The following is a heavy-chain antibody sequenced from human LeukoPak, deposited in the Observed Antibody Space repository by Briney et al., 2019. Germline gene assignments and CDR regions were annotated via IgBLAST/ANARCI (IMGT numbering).Heavy chain of an antibody. CDR2: IWYDGSNK. CDR3: ARPTYYYDSSGYYPWYYFDY. D-gene: IGHD3-22*01. CDR1: GFTLSSNY. V-gene: IGHV3-33*08. J-gene: IGHJ4*02. Sequence: GGSLRLSCAASGFTLSSNYMSWVRQAPGKGLEWVAVIWYDGSNKYYADSVKGRFTISRDNSKNTLYLRMNSLRAEDTAVYYCARPTYYYDSSGYYPWYYFDYWGQGTLVTVSS.